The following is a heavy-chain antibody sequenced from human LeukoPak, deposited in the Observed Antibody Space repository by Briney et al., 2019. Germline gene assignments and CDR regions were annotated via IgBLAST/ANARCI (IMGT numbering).Heavy chain of an antibody. CDR2: IRYDGSNK. CDR1: GFTFSSYA. CDR3: AKEEPSEDPDAFDI. D-gene: IGHD1-26*01. V-gene: IGHV3-30*02. J-gene: IGHJ3*02. Sequence: GGSLRLSCAASGFTFSSYAMHWVRQAPGKGLEWVAFIRYDGSNKYYADSVKGRFTISRDNSKNTLYLQMNSLRAEDTAVYYCAKEEPSEDPDAFDIWGQGTMVTVSS.